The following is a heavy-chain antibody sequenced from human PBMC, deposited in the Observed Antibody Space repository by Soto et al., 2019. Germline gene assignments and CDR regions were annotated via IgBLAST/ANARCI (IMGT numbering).Heavy chain of an antibody. CDR2: ISDSSSCI. Sequence: PGGSLRLSCAASGFSFSNYAMNWVRQAPGKGLEWVSSISDSSSCIYYADSVKGRFTISRDNSKNTLYLQMDSLRAEDTAVYYCARDNYYDYWGQGTLVTVSS. J-gene: IGHJ4*02. V-gene: IGHV3-23*01. CDR3: ARDNYYDY. CDR1: GFSFSNYA. D-gene: IGHD3-22*01.